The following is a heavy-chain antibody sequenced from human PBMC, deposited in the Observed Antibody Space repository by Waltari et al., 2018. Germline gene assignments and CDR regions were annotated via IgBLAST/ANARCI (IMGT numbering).Heavy chain of an antibody. Sequence: EVQLVESGGGLIQPGGSLRLSCAASGFTVSSNSMSWVRPAPGKGLEWVSVIYSGGSTYYADSVKGRFTISRDNSKNTLYLQMNSLRAEDTAVYYCARDLDYGDSPGAFDIWGQGTMVTVSS. D-gene: IGHD4-17*01. CDR3: ARDLDYGDSPGAFDI. CDR1: GFTVSSNS. V-gene: IGHV3-53*01. CDR2: IYSGGST. J-gene: IGHJ3*02.